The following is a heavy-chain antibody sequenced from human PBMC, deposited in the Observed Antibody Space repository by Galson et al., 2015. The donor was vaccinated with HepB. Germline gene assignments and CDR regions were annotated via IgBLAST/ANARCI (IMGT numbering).Heavy chain of an antibody. V-gene: IGHV1-69*13. CDR1: GGTFSSYA. CDR2: IIPIFGTA. J-gene: IGHJ4*02. Sequence: SVKVSCKASGGTFSSYAISWVRQAPGQGLEWMGGIIPIFGTANYAQKFQGRVTITADESTSTAYMELSSLRSEDTAVYYCARMVLWFGELLYFDYWGQGTLVTVSS. D-gene: IGHD3-10*01. CDR3: ARMVLWFGELLYFDY.